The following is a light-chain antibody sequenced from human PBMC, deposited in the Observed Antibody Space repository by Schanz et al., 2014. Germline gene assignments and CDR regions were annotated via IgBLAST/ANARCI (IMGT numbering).Light chain of an antibody. Sequence: QSALTQPASVSGSPGQSITISCAGTSSDVGGYNLVSWYQHHPGKAPKLMIYDVNSRPSGVSNRFSGSKSGNTASLTISGLQAEDEADYHCSSHTAITTAVVFGGGTKLTVL. CDR3: SSHTAITTAVV. J-gene: IGLJ2*01. CDR1: SSDVGGYNL. CDR2: DVN. V-gene: IGLV2-14*02.